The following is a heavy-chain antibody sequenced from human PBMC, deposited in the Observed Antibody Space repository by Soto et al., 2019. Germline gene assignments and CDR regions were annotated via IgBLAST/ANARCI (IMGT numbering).Heavy chain of an antibody. CDR3: AKEGNIGSSSWYYFDY. V-gene: IGHV3-33*06. Sequence: QVQLVESGGGVVQPGRSLRLSCAASGFTFRSNGMHWVRQAPGKGLEWVATIWYDSSNKYYADSVKGRFTISRDNSKNTLYLHMNNLRAEDTGIYYCAKEGNIGSSSWYYFDYWGQGTPVTVSS. D-gene: IGHD6-13*01. CDR1: GFTFRSNG. CDR2: IWYDSSNK. J-gene: IGHJ4*02.